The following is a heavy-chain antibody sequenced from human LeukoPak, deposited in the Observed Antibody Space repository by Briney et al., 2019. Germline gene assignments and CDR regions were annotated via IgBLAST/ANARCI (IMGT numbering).Heavy chain of an antibody. CDR3: AKDSQLDVGSDYYYYFYMDV. CDR1: GFSFSTFG. CDR2: IRYDGNDK. D-gene: IGHD1-1*01. Sequence: GGSLRLSCAASGFSFSTFGMYWVRQVPGKGLEWVAFIRYDGNDKYYGDSAKDRFAISRDNSKNTLYLQMNSLTTDDTGVYYCAKDSQLDVGSDYYYYFYMDVWGRGTTVTVSS. J-gene: IGHJ6*03. V-gene: IGHV3-30*02.